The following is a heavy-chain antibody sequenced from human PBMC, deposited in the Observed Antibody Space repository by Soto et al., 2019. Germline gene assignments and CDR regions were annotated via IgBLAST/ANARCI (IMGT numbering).Heavy chain of an antibody. CDR3: ARYKSNYYYGMDV. Sequence: QVQLQESGPGLVKPSETLSLTCTVSGGSISSYYWSWIRQPPGKGLEWIGYIYYSGITNYNPSLNSRVTIAVATSKNQSSLKVRSVTAADTAVYYCARYKSNYYYGMDVWGQGTTVTVSS. V-gene: IGHV4-59*01. D-gene: IGHD1-20*01. CDR2: IYYSGIT. CDR1: GGSISSYY. J-gene: IGHJ6*02.